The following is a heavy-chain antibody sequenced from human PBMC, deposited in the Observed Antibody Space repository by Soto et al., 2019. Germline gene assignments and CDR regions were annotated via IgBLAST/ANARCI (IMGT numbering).Heavy chain of an antibody. V-gene: IGHV3-21*01. D-gene: IGHD6-19*01. CDR2: ISSSSSYI. Sequence: EVQLVESGGGLVKPGGSLRLSCAASGFTFSSYSMNWVRQAPGKGLEWVSSISSSSSYIYYADSVKGRFTISRDNAKNSLDLQMNSLRAEDTAVYYCARDLIAVAGPVGINWFDPWGQGTLVTVSS. CDR1: GFTFSSYS. CDR3: ARDLIAVAGPVGINWFDP. J-gene: IGHJ5*02.